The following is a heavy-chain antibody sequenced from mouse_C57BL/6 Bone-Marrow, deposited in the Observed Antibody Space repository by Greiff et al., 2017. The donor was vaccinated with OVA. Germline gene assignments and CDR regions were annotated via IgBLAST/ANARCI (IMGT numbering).Heavy chain of an antibody. Sequence: DVMLVESGEGLVKPGGSLKLSCAASGFTFSSYAMSWVRQTPEKRLEWVAYISSGGDYIYYADTVKGRFTISRDNARNTLYLQMSSLKSEDTAMYYCTRDYDYDGDYAMDYWGQGTSVTVSS. D-gene: IGHD2-4*01. V-gene: IGHV5-9-1*02. CDR1: GFTFSSYA. CDR2: ISSGGDYI. J-gene: IGHJ4*01. CDR3: TRDYDYDGDYAMDY.